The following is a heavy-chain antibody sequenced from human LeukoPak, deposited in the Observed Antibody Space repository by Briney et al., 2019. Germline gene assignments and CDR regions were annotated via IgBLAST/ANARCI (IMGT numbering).Heavy chain of an antibody. V-gene: IGHV1-18*01. Sequence: ASVKVSCKASGYTFTSYGISWVRQAPGQGLEWMGWISAYNGNTNYAQKLQGRVTFTRDTSISTSFMELSSLRSEDTAIYYCARGRPDTSVPRTYYMDVWGKGTTVTVSS. CDR1: GYTFTSYG. J-gene: IGHJ6*03. CDR3: ARGRPDTSVPRTYYMDV. CDR2: ISAYNGNT. D-gene: IGHD5-18*01.